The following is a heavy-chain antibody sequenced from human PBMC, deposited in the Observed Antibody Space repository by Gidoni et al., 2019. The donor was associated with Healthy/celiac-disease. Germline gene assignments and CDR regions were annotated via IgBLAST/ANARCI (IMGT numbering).Heavy chain of an antibody. D-gene: IGHD5-18*01. V-gene: IGHV1-8*01. J-gene: IGHJ6*03. CDR3: ARGSEHSYGYGYYYYYYYMDV. CDR2: MNPNSGNT. CDR1: GYTFTRYD. Sequence: QVQLVQSGAEVKKPVSSFKVSCKASGYTFTRYDINWVRQATGQGLEWMGWMNPNSGNTGYAQKFQGRVTMTRNTSISTAYMELSSLRSEDTAVYYCARGSEHSYGYGYYYYYYYMDVWGKGTTVTVSS.